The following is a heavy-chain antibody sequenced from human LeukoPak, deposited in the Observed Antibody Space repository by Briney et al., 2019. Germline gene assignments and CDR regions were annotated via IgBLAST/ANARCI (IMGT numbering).Heavy chain of an antibody. CDR3: ARPSSSGWYGGFDP. D-gene: IGHD6-19*01. CDR2: IYTSGST. V-gene: IGHV4-4*09. CDR1: GGSISSYY. J-gene: IGHJ5*02. Sequence: PSETLSLTCTVSGGSISSYYLSWIRQPPGKGLEWIGYIYTSGSTKYNPSLKSRVTISVDTSKNQFSLKLSSVTAADTAVYYWARPSSSGWYGGFDPWGQGTLVTVSS.